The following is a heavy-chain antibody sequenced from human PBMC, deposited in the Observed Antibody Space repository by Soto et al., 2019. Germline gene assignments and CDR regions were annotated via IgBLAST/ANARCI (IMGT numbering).Heavy chain of an antibody. CDR3: ARDTLELLYYFDY. V-gene: IGHV3-74*01. CDR1: GFTFSNYW. CDR2: INSDGSSA. Sequence: GSLRLSCAASGFTFSNYWMHWVRQAPGKGLVWVSRINSDGSSASYADSVKGRFTISRDNAKNTLYLQMNSLRAEDTAVYYCARDTLELLYYFDYWGQGTLVTGSS. J-gene: IGHJ4*02. D-gene: IGHD1-7*01.